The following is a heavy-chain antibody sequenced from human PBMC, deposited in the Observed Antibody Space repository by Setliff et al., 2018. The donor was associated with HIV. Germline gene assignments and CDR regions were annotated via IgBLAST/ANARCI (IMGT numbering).Heavy chain of an antibody. CDR1: AASVGTGAYY. Sequence: PSETLSLTCNVSAASVGTGAYYWSWIRQSPGKGLEWLGYLYYSGSIDYNPSLKTRVSTSIDMSKNQFSLKMSSVTAADTAVYFCARGLRTSLVFFDSWGQGILVTVSS. CDR2: LYYSGSI. D-gene: IGHD2-8*01. V-gene: IGHV4-61*08. J-gene: IGHJ4*02. CDR3: ARGLRTSLVFFDS.